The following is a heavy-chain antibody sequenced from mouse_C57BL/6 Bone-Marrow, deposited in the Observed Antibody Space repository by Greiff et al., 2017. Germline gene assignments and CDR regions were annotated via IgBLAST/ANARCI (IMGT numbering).Heavy chain of an antibody. CDR3: ARDKGYGSSAFAY. CDR2: ISDGGSYT. Sequence: EVKLMESGGGLVKPGGSLKLSCAASGFTFSSYAMSWVRQTPEKRLEWVATISDGGSYTYYPDNVKGRFTISRDNAKNNLYLQMSHLKAEDTAMYYCARDKGYGSSAFAYWGQGTLVTVSA. V-gene: IGHV5-4*01. CDR1: GFTFSSYA. J-gene: IGHJ3*01. D-gene: IGHD1-1*01.